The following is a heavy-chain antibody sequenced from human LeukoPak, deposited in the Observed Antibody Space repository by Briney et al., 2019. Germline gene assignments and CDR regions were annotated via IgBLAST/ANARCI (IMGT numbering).Heavy chain of an antibody. CDR1: GGSFSGYY. V-gene: IGHV4-34*01. D-gene: IGHD5-24*01. CDR3: ARGREIVDF. Sequence: SETLSLTCAVYGGSFSGYYWSWIRQPPGKGLEWIGEINHSGSTNYNPSLKSRVTISVDTSKNQFSLKLSSVTAADTAVYYCARGREIVDFWGQGTLVTVSS. CDR2: INHSGST. J-gene: IGHJ4*02.